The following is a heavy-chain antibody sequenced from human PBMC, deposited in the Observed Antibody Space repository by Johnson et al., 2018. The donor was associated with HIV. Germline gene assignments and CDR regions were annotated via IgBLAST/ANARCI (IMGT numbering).Heavy chain of an antibody. J-gene: IGHJ3*02. D-gene: IGHD4-17*01. CDR2: ISYDGSNK. Sequence: QVQLVESGGGVVQPGGSLRLSCAASGFTFSSYAMHWVRQAPGKWLEWVALISYDGSNKYYADSVKGRFTISRDNSKNTLYLQMGSLRAEDMAVYYCARAYSSTVTTPAAFDIWGQGTMVTVSS. V-gene: IGHV3-30*14. CDR1: GFTFSSYA. CDR3: ARAYSSTVTTPAAFDI.